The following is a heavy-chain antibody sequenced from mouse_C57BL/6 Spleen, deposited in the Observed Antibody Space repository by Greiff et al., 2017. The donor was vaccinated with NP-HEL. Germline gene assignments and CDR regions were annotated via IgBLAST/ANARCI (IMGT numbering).Heavy chain of an antibody. J-gene: IGHJ4*01. Sequence: EVKLEESGPGLVKPSQSLSLTCSVTGYSITSGDYWNWIRQFPGNKLEWMGYISYDGNNNYNPSLKNRISITRDTTKNPFFLKLKSVNTEDTATNDCARCSMVTTDYAMDYWGQGTSVTVSS. D-gene: IGHD2-2*01. V-gene: IGHV3-6*01. CDR3: ARCSMVTTDYAMDY. CDR1: GYSITSGDY. CDR2: ISYDGNN.